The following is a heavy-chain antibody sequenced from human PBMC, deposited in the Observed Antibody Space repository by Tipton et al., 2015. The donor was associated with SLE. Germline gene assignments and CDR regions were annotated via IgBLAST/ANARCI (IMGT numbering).Heavy chain of an antibody. CDR2: IYHSGTT. J-gene: IGHJ3*02. D-gene: IGHD3-10*01. CDR3: ARAFSTMVRGAKWGAFDI. CDR1: GYSISSGYY. Sequence: TLSLTCTVSGYSISSGYYWGWIRQPPGKGLEWIGSIYHSGTTYYNPSLKSRVTISVDTSKNQFSLKRSSVTAADTAVYYCARAFSTMVRGAKWGAFDIWGQGTMVTVSS. V-gene: IGHV4-38-2*02.